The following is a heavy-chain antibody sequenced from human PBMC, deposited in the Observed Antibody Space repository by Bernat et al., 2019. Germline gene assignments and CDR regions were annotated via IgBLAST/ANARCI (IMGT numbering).Heavy chain of an antibody. J-gene: IGHJ2*01. D-gene: IGHD5-24*01. CDR2: IKSKIDGGTT. CDR1: GFTFSNAW. CDR3: AKLEMATNWYFDL. Sequence: EVQLVESGGGLVKPGGSLRLSCAASGFTFSNAWMSWVRQAPGKGLEWVGRIKSKIDGGTTDYAAPVKGRFTISRDDSKNTLYLQMNSLRAEDTAVYYCAKLEMATNWYFDLWGRGTLVTVSS. V-gene: IGHV3-15*01.